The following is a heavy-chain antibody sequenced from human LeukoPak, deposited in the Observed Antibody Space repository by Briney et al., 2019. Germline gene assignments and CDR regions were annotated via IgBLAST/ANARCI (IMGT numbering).Heavy chain of an antibody. CDR3: VRHYDSTFYFDY. CDR1: GFTFRLYS. Sequence: GGSLRLSCAASGFTFRLYSMNWVRQAPGKGLEGGSSISGSGRSYSYYADSVKGRFTISRDNSKNSLYLQMNSLRVEDTAVYYCVRHYDSTFYFDYWGQGTLVTVSS. J-gene: IGHJ4*02. D-gene: IGHD3-3*01. V-gene: IGHV3-21*01. CDR2: ISGSGRSYS.